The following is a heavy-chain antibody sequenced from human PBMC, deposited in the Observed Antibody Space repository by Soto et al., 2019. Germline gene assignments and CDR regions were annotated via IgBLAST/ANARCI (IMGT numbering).Heavy chain of an antibody. Sequence: SETLSLTCIVSGDSVSSDRYFWTWIRQPPGKGLEWIAYISYTGDTNYNPSLKSRVTISVDTSRNHFSLTLTSVTAADTAVYFCARIVVGATVDLWGQGSLVTVSS. CDR2: ISYTGDT. V-gene: IGHV4-61*03. CDR1: GDSVSSDRYF. D-gene: IGHD1-26*01. J-gene: IGHJ5*02. CDR3: ARIVVGATVDL.